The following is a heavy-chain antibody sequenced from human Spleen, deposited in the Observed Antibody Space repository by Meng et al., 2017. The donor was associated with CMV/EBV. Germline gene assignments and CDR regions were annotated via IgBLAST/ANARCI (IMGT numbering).Heavy chain of an antibody. V-gene: IGHV1-2*02. D-gene: IGHD2-2*02. J-gene: IGHJ4*02. CDR2: INPTSGNT. Sequence: ASVKVSCKASGYTLTDYYMHWVRQAPGQGLEWMGWINPTSGNTNYAQRFQGRVTMTRDTSISTVYMELSRKRTDDTAVYYCARGLLYVKFDYWGQGTLVTVSS. CDR3: ARGLLYVKFDY. CDR1: GYTLTDYY.